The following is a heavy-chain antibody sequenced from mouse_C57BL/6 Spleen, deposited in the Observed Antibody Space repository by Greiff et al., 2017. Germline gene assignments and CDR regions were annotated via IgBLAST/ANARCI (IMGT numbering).Heavy chain of an antibody. V-gene: IGHV2-2*01. CDR2: IWSGGST. Sequence: VQLQQSGPGLVQPSQSLSITCTVSGFSLTSYGVHWVRQSPGKGLEWLGVIWSGGSTDYNAAFISRLSISKDNSKSQVFFKMNRLQADDTAIYYGARERDYYGSDYAMDYWGQGTSVTVSS. D-gene: IGHD1-1*01. CDR3: ARERDYYGSDYAMDY. J-gene: IGHJ4*01. CDR1: GFSLTSYG.